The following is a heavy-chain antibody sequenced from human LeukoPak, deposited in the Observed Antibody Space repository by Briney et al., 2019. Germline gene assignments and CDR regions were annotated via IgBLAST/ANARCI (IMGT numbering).Heavy chain of an antibody. J-gene: IGHJ3*02. Sequence: SETLSLTCTVSGGSISSYYWSWIRQPPGKGLEWIGYIYYSGSTNYNPSLKSRVTISVDTSKNQFSLKLSSVTAADTAVYYCARERHRGWYAFDIWGQGTMVTVSS. CDR3: ARERHRGWYAFDI. V-gene: IGHV4-59*01. CDR1: GGSISSYY. D-gene: IGHD6-19*01. CDR2: IYYSGST.